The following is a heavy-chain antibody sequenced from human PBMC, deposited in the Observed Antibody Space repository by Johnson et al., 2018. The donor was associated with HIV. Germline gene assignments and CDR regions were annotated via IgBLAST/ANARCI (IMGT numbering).Heavy chain of an antibody. CDR3: AREAYAAGAFDI. V-gene: IGHV3-30*07. CDR1: GFTFSSYA. CDR2: ISNDGSST. Sequence: QEQLVESGGGVVQPGRSLRLSCAASGFTFSSYAVHWVRQAPGKGLEWVTVISNDGSSTSYADSVKGRFTISRDNAKNTLYLQMNSLRAEDTAVYYCAREAYAAGAFDIWGQGTMVTVSS. D-gene: IGHD3-16*01. J-gene: IGHJ3*02.